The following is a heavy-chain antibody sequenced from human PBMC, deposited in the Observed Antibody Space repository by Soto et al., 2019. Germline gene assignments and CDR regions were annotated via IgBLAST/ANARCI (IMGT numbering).Heavy chain of an antibody. Sequence: QVQLVQSGGEVKKPGASVKVSCKTSGYTFTTYGISWLRQAPGQGLEWVGWISAYSGKTHYAQKFQGKVTMTTDTATNTAYLELRSLRSDDTAVYSCARDPYLGDHQYWGQGTLVTVSS. D-gene: IGHD3-16*01. CDR1: GYTFTTYG. CDR2: ISAYSGKT. J-gene: IGHJ4*02. V-gene: IGHV1-18*01. CDR3: ARDPYLGDHQY.